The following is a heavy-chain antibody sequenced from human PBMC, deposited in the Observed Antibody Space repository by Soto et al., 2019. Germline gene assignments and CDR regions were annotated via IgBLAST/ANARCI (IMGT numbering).Heavy chain of an antibody. J-gene: IGHJ3*02. CDR3: ERETPTWISRQVDAFDI. Sequence: QVQLVESGGGVVQPGRSLRLSCAASGFTFSSYGMHWVRQAPGKGLEWVAVIWYDGSNKYYADSVKGRFTISRDNSKNTMYLQMNSLGAEDTAVYYCERETPTWISRQVDAFDIWGQGTMVTVSS. D-gene: IGHD5-12*01. CDR2: IWYDGSNK. V-gene: IGHV3-33*01. CDR1: GFTFSSYG.